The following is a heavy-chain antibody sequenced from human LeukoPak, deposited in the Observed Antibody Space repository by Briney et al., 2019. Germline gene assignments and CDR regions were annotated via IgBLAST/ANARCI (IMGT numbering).Heavy chain of an antibody. V-gene: IGHV3-30-3*01. CDR3: ARAPGGYGSSPDY. D-gene: IGHD2-2*01. J-gene: IGHJ4*02. Sequence: PGGSLRLSCAASGFTFSSYAMHWVRQAPGKGLEWVAVISYDGSNKYYADSVKGRFTISRDNSKNTLYLQMNSLRAEDTAVYYCARAPGGYGSSPDYWGQGPLVTVSS. CDR1: GFTFSSYA. CDR2: ISYDGSNK.